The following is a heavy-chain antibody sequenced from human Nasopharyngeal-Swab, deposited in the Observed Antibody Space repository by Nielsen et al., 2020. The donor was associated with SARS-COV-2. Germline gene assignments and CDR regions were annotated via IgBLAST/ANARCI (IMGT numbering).Heavy chain of an antibody. D-gene: IGHD1-26*01. Sequence: GESLKISCAASGFNLSIYGMHWVRQAPGKGLEWVAVIWYDGSNKYYADSVKGRFTISRDNSKNTLYLQMNSLRAEDTAVYYCARENSGSGEDFDYWGQGTLVTVSS. CDR3: ARENSGSGEDFDY. J-gene: IGHJ4*02. V-gene: IGHV3-33*01. CDR2: IWYDGSNK. CDR1: GFNLSIYG.